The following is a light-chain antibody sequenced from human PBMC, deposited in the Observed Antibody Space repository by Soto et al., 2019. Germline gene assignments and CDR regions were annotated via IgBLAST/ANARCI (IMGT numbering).Light chain of an antibody. CDR2: EVT. CDR3: CSYAGSSTVI. V-gene: IGLV2-23*02. CDR1: SGDVGSYDL. Sequence: QSALTQPASVSGSPGQSITISCTGTSGDVGSYDLVSWYQQPPGKAPKLMIYEVTKRPSGGSDRFSGSKSGNTASLTISGLQAEDEANYYCCSYAGSSTVIFGGGTTLTVL. J-gene: IGLJ2*01.